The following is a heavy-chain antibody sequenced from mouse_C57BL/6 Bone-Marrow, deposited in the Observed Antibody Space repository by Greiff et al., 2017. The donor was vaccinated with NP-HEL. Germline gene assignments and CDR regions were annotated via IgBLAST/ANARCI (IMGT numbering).Heavy chain of an antibody. Sequence: DVKLVESEGGLVQPGSSMKLSCTASGFTFSDYYMAWVRQVPEKGLEWVANINYDGSSTYYLDSLKSRFILSRDNAKNILYLQMSSLKSEDTATYYCARDGVYGKEYYFDYWGQGTTLTVSS. CDR2: INYDGSST. CDR3: ARDGVYGKEYYFDY. CDR1: GFTFSDYY. V-gene: IGHV5-16*01. D-gene: IGHD2-1*01. J-gene: IGHJ2*01.